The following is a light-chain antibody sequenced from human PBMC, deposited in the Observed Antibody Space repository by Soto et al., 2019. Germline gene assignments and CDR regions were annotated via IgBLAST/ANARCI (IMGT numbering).Light chain of an antibody. Sequence: QSVLTQPASVSGSPGQSITISCTGTSSDVGGYNYVSWYQQHPGKAPKLMIYEVSNRPSGVSNRFSGSQSGNTASLTISGLQAEDEADYYCSSYTSSSPPYVFGTGTKLTVL. CDR3: SSYTSSSPPYV. CDR2: EVS. J-gene: IGLJ1*01. CDR1: SSDVGGYNY. V-gene: IGLV2-14*01.